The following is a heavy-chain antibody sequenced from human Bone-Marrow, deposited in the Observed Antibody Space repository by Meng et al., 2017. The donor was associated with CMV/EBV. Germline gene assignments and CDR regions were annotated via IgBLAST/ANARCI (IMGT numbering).Heavy chain of an antibody. Sequence: ASVKVSCKASGYTFTGYYMHWVRQAPGQGLEWMGWINPNSGGTNYAQKFQGRVTMTRDTSISTAYMELSRLRSDDTAVYYCARDRDPLVAVRLGWFDPWGQGPLVTVSS. J-gene: IGHJ5*02. D-gene: IGHD2-15*01. V-gene: IGHV1-2*02. CDR3: ARDRDPLVAVRLGWFDP. CDR1: GYTFTGYY. CDR2: INPNSGGT.